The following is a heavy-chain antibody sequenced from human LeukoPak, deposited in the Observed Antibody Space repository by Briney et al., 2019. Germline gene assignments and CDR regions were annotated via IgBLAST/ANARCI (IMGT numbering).Heavy chain of an antibody. CDR3: ARGMVRGVIPYYYGMDV. Sequence: SETLSLTCTVSGGSISSYYWSWIRQPPGKGLEWIGYIYYSGSTNYNPSLKSRVTISVDTSKNQFSLKLSSVTAADTAVYYCARGMVRGVIPYYYGMDVWGQGTTVTVSS. V-gene: IGHV4-59*12. CDR2: IYYSGST. J-gene: IGHJ6*02. D-gene: IGHD3-10*01. CDR1: GGSISSYY.